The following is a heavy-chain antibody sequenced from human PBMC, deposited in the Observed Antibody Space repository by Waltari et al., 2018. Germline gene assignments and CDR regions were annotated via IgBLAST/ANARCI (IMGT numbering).Heavy chain of an antibody. CDR2: ISGSGGST. J-gene: IGHJ4*02. V-gene: IGHV3-23*01. Sequence: EVQLLESGGGLVQPGGSLRLSCAASGFTFSSYAMSWVRQAPGKVLEWVSAISGSGGSTYYADSVKGRFTISRDNSKNTLYLQMNSLRAEDTAVYYCAKDRYYDSSGYSDYWGQGTLVTVSS. CDR3: AKDRYYDSSGYSDY. D-gene: IGHD3-22*01. CDR1: GFTFSSYA.